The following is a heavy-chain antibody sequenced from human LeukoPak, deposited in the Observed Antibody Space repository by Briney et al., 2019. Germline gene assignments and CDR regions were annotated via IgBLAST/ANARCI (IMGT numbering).Heavy chain of an antibody. V-gene: IGHV4-31*03. J-gene: IGHJ5*02. CDR3: ARDQKVVPAAIGFDP. CDR2: IYYSGST. CDR1: GGSISSGGYY. D-gene: IGHD2-2*01. Sequence: PSQTLSLTCTVSGGSISSGGYYWSWIRQHPGKGLEWIGYIYYSGSTYYNPSLKSRVTISVDTSKNQFSLKLSSVTAADTAVYYCARDQKVVPAAIGFDPWGQGTLVTVSS.